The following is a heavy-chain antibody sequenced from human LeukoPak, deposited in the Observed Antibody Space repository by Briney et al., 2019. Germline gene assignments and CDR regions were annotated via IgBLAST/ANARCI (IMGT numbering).Heavy chain of an antibody. D-gene: IGHD2-15*01. V-gene: IGHV3-7*01. CDR3: ARDRTWYSN. Sequence: GGSLRLSCAASGFTFSSNWMSWVRQAPGKGLEWVADIKQDGSEKYHVDSVKGRFTISRDNAKNSLYLQMNSLRAEDTAVYYCARDRTWYSNWGQGTLVTVSS. CDR1: GFTFSSNW. CDR2: IKQDGSEK. J-gene: IGHJ4*02.